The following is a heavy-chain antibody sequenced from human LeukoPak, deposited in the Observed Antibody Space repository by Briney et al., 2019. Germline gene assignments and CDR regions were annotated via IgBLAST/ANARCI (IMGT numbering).Heavy chain of an antibody. Sequence: ASVKVSCKASGYTFTSYGISWVRQAPGQGLEWMGWINAYNGNTNYAQKLQGRVTMTTDTSTSTAYMELRSLRSDDTAVYYCARGGRLRYFDRSQLYPDDAFDIWGQGTMVTVSS. D-gene: IGHD3-9*01. V-gene: IGHV1-18*01. CDR2: INAYNGNT. CDR3: ARGGRLRYFDRSQLYPDDAFDI. J-gene: IGHJ3*02. CDR1: GYTFTSYG.